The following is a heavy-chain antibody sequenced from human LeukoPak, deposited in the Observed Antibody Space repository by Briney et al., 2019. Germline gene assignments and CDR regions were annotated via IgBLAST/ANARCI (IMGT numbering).Heavy chain of an antibody. D-gene: IGHD6-19*01. CDR1: GRSISSYY. CDR2: IYTSGSN. J-gene: IGHJ6*03. V-gene: IGHV4-4*07. CDR3: ARDRADSSGWYVGYYYYYMDV. Sequence: SETLSLTCTVSGRSISSYYWSWTRQPAGKGLEWIGRIYTSGSNNYNPPLKSRVTMSVDTSKNQFSLKLSSVTAADTAVYYCARDRADSSGWYVGYYYYYMDVWGKGTTVTVSS.